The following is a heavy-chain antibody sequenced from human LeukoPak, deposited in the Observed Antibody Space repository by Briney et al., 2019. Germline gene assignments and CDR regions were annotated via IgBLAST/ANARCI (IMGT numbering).Heavy chain of an antibody. CDR1: GFTFSSYA. Sequence: GGSLRLSCAASGFTFSSYAMSWVRQAPGKGLEWVSAIGRSGGTTSYADSVKGRFTISRDNSKNTLYLQMNSLRGEDTAVYYCAKAEHCSSTSCFGFDIWGQGTMVTVSS. CDR3: AKAEHCSSTSCFGFDI. J-gene: IGHJ3*02. CDR2: IGRSGGTT. V-gene: IGHV3-23*01. D-gene: IGHD2-2*01.